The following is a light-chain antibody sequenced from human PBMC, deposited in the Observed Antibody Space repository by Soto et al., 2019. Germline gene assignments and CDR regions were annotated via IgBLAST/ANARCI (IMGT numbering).Light chain of an antibody. J-gene: IGLJ1*01. V-gene: IGLV2-11*01. CDR1: SSDVGGYDL. CDR2: DVT. Sequence: QSALAQPRSVSESPGQSVTISCTGTSSDVGGYDLVSWYQQHPGKAPKLIIYDVTKRPSGVPDRFSGSRSGNTASLTISGLQAEDDADYYCCSYAGTYTFYVFGTGTKLTVL. CDR3: CSYAGTYTFYV.